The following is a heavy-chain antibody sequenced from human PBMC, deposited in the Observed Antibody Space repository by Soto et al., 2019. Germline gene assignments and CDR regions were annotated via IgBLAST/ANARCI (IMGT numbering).Heavy chain of an antibody. Sequence: GGSLRLSCAGSGFTFGDSYMSWIRQAPGKGLEWLSYISPGSRYPAYADPVKGRFTISRDNAKRSLYLQMMSLTAEDTAIYYCVRGGGGGLFDPWGQGTMVTVSS. D-gene: IGHD2-15*01. CDR2: ISPGSRYP. V-gene: IGHV3-11*06. J-gene: IGHJ5*02. CDR3: VRGGGGGLFDP. CDR1: GFTFGDSY.